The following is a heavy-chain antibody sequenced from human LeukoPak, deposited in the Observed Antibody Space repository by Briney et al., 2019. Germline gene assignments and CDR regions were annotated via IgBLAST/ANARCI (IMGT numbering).Heavy chain of an antibody. Sequence: GGSLRLSCAASGFTFSSYWMSWVRQAPGKGLEWVANIKQDGSEKYYVDSMKGRFTISRDNAKNSLYLQMNSLRAEDTAVYYCARDKYDSSLGYYYYGMDVWGQGTTVTVSS. J-gene: IGHJ6*02. CDR2: IKQDGSEK. CDR3: ARDKYDSSLGYYYYGMDV. D-gene: IGHD3-22*01. V-gene: IGHV3-7*01. CDR1: GFTFSSYW.